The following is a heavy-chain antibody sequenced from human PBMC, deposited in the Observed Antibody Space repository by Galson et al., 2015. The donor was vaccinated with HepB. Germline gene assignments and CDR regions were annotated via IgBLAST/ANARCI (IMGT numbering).Heavy chain of an antibody. D-gene: IGHD3-16*01. CDR1: GYSLTTYY. Sequence: SVKVSCKASGYSLTTYYMHWVRQAPGQGLEWMGLINPSGGSASHAQKLQGRVTLTRDTSTSTVYMELSRLRSEDTAVYYCARQAFGGVFDYWGQGTLVTVSS. V-gene: IGHV1-46*04. CDR2: INPSGGSA. J-gene: IGHJ4*02. CDR3: ARQAFGGVFDY.